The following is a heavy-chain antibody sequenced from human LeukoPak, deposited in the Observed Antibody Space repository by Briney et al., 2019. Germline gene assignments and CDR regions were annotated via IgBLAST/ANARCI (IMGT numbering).Heavy chain of an antibody. CDR2: ISAYNGNT. CDR3: ARDLRGYSYGYTYYFDY. J-gene: IGHJ4*02. D-gene: IGHD5-18*01. CDR1: GYTFTNYG. Sequence: GASVKVSCKASGYTFTNYGISWVRQAPGQGLEWMGWISAYNGNTYYSQKVQGRVTMTTDTSTSTVYMELRGLRSDDTAVYYCARDLRGYSYGYTYYFDYWGQGTLVTVSS. V-gene: IGHV1-18*01.